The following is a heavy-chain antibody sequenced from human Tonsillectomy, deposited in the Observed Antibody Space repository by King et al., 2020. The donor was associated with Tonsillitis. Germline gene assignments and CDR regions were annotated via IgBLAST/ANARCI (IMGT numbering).Heavy chain of an antibody. D-gene: IGHD3-22*01. CDR1: GYTFTSYG. CDR2: ISAYNGNT. CDR3: ARKYYYDSSGYYPEYYFDY. J-gene: IGHJ4*02. V-gene: IGHV1-18*01. Sequence: QLAQSGAEVKKPGASVKVSCKASGYTFTSYGISWVRQAPGQGLEWMGWISAYNGNTNYAQKLQGRVTMTTDTSTSTAYMELRSLRSDDTAVYYCARKYYYDSSGYYPEYYFDYWGQGTLVTVSS.